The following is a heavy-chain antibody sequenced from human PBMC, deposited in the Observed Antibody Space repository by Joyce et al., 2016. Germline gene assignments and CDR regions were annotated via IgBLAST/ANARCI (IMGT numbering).Heavy chain of an antibody. V-gene: IGHV4-61*08. CDR1: GASVNSGGNY. D-gene: IGHD3-22*01. Sequence: QVQLQESGQGLVRPAETLSLTCHVSGASVNSGGNYWSWMRQPPGKTLEYIGNVFYSGGPRYNPSLKSRVSISLDASKNQFALILSAVTAADTAVYFCARGTYRSAGYYYASWGQGTPVIVSS. J-gene: IGHJ5*02. CDR3: ARGTYRSAGYYYAS. CDR2: VFYSGGP.